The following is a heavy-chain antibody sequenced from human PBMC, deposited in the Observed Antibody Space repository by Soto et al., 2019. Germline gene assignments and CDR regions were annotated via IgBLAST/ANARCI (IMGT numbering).Heavy chain of an antibody. CDR1: GGSISSHF. V-gene: IGHV4-59*11. J-gene: IGHJ5*02. CDR3: ARGSVDYDPYFAP. D-gene: IGHD4-17*01. Sequence: SETLSLTCTVSGGSISSHFWHWLRQPPGKTLEWIGYIYSSGSTNYNPSLKSRVAISVDTSKNQFSLNLTFVTAADSAVYYCARGSVDYDPYFAPWRPAILVTVSS. CDR2: IYSSGST.